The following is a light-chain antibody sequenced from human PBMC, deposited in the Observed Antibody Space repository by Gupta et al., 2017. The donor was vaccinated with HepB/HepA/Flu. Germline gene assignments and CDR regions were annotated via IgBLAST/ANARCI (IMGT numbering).Light chain of an antibody. V-gene: IGKV3-11*01. CDR2: DAE. J-gene: IGKJ5*01. CDR1: QSVITY. CDR3: HLRSPLT. Sequence: EIVLSQSPATLSLSPGERATLSCRASQSVITYLAWYQHKPGQAPRILIYDAENRATGSPARFSGSGAATDFTLTSSGRETEDFEVYDCHLRSPLTFGQGTRVEIE.